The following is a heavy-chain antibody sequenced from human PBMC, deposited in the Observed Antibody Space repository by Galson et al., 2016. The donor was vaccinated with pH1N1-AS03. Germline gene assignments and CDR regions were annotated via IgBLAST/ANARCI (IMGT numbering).Heavy chain of an antibody. CDR3: ARDRHDYGPDPFDI. D-gene: IGHD4-17*01. CDR2: IYYSGST. J-gene: IGHJ3*02. V-gene: IGHV4-31*03. Sequence: TLSLTCTVSGASISDGDYYWSWIRHFPGKGLEWIGYIYYSGSTYYNPSLKSRLTISVDTSKNQFSLKLNSVTAADTAVYYCARDRHDYGPDPFDIWGQGTMVTVSS. CDR1: GASISDGDYY.